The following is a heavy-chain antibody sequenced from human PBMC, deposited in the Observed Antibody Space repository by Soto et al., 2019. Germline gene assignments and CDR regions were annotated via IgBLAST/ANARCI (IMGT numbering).Heavy chain of an antibody. J-gene: IGHJ5*02. Sequence: PSETLSLTCTISGASISGFYWSWIRKSAGKGLEWIGRIYATGTTDYNPSLKSRVMMSVDTSKKQFSLKLRSVTAADTAVYYCVRDGTKTLRDWFDPWGQGISVTVSS. D-gene: IGHD1-1*01. CDR2: IYATGTT. V-gene: IGHV4-4*07. CDR1: GASISGFY. CDR3: VRDGTKTLRDWFDP.